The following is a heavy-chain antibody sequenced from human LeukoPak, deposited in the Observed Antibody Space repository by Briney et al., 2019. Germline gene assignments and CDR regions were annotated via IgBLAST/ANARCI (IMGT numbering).Heavy chain of an antibody. CDR2: ISGSSSTI. Sequence: PGGSLRLSCAASGFTFTTYSMNWVRQAPGKGLEWVSYISGSSSTIYYADSVKGRFTISRDSAKNSLYLQMNSLRDEDTAVYYCASGWYYDSSGYYVDAFGFWGQGTMVTVSS. D-gene: IGHD3-22*01. CDR3: ASGWYYDSSGYYVDAFGF. J-gene: IGHJ3*01. CDR1: GFTFTTYS. V-gene: IGHV3-48*02.